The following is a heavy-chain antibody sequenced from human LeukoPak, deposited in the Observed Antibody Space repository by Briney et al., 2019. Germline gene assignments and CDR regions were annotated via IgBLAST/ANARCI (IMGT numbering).Heavy chain of an antibody. J-gene: IGHJ4*02. CDR1: GFTFSSYS. CDR2: ISSSSSYI. V-gene: IGHV3-21*01. CDR3: ARVAEAPYYFDY. Sequence: GGSLRLSCAASGFTFSSYSMNWVRQAPGKGLEWVSSISSSSSYIYYADSVKGRFTISRDNAKNSLYLQMNSLRAEDTAVYYCARVAEAPYYFDYWGQGTLVTVSS.